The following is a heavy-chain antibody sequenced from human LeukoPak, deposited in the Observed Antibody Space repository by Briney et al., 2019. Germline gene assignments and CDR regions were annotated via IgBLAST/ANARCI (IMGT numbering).Heavy chain of an antibody. D-gene: IGHD3-10*01. V-gene: IGHV3-11*04. J-gene: IGHJ4*02. CDR3: ARVGFIDYYGSGKGLVYFDY. CDR2: ISSSGSTI. CDR1: GFTFSDYY. Sequence: GGSLRLSCAACGFTFSDYYMSWIRQAPGKGLEWVSYISSSGSTIYYADSVKGRFTISRDNAKNSLYLQMNSLRAEDTAVYYCARVGFIDYYGSGKGLVYFDYWGQGTLVTVSS.